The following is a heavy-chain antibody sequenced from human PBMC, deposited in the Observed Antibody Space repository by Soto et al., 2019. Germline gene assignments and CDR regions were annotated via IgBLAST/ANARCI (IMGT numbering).Heavy chain of an antibody. J-gene: IGHJ4*02. Sequence: GSLRLSCAPSGLLLSNYGMHWVRQAPGKGLEWVAVIWYDGSNKFYADSVKGRFTISRDNSKNTLYLQMNSLRADDTAVYYCARDSYGEFWGRGTLVTVSS. D-gene: IGHD3-10*01. CDR1: GLLLSNYG. CDR2: IWYDGSNK. V-gene: IGHV3-33*01. CDR3: ARDSYGEF.